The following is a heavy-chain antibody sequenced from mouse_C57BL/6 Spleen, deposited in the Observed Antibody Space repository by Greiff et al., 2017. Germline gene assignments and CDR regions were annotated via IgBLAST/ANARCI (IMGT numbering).Heavy chain of an antibody. Sequence: EVQLVESGGGLVKPGGSLKLSCAASGFTFSDYGMHWVRQAPAKGLEWVAYISRGSSTIYYADTVKGRFTISRDNAKNTLFLQMTSLRSEDTAMYYCARDYGSSWAWFAYWGQGTLGTVSA. CDR1: GFTFSDYG. J-gene: IGHJ3*01. CDR3: ARDYGSSWAWFAY. D-gene: IGHD1-1*01. V-gene: IGHV5-17*01. CDR2: ISRGSSTI.